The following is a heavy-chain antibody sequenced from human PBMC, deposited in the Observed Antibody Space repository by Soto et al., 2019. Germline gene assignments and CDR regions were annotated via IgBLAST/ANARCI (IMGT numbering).Heavy chain of an antibody. Sequence: SETLSLTCTVSGGSISSSSYYWGWIRQPPGKGLEWIGSIYYSGSTYYNPSLKSRVTISVDTSKNQFSLKLSSVTAADTAVYFCVRGQPHRITIFEVVNRSYEYGMDVWGQGTTVTVS. D-gene: IGHD3-3*02. CDR3: VRGQPHRITIFEVVNRSYEYGMDV. V-gene: IGHV4-39*01. CDR2: IYYSGST. CDR1: GGSISSSSYY. J-gene: IGHJ6*02.